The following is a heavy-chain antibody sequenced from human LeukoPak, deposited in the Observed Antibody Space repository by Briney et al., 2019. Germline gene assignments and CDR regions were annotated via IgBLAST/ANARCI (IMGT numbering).Heavy chain of an antibody. V-gene: IGHV4-39*01. J-gene: IGHJ4*02. CDR1: GVSISGSSYY. Sequence: PSETLSLTCTVSGVSISGSSYYWGWIRQPPGKGLEWIGSIYYSGSTYYNPSLKSRVTISVDTSKNQFSLKLSSVTAADTAVYYCARQEGSWYVLYFDYWGQGTLVTVSS. CDR3: ARQEGSWYVLYFDY. CDR2: IYYSGST. D-gene: IGHD6-13*01.